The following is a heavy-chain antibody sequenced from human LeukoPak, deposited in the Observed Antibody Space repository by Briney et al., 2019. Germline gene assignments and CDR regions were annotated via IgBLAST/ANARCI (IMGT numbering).Heavy chain of an antibody. D-gene: IGHD2-15*01. J-gene: IGHJ3*02. CDR2: IDWDEDK. CDR3: ARMSTFCSGGSCYPNAFDI. CDR1: GFSLSTSGMC. Sequence: SGPTLVNPTQTLTLTCTFPGFSLSTSGMCVTWIRQPPGKALEWLARIDWDEDKYYSRSLKTRLTISKDTSENQVVLTLTNMDPVDTATYYCARMSTFCSGGSCYPNAFDIWGQGTKVTVSS. V-gene: IGHV2-70*11.